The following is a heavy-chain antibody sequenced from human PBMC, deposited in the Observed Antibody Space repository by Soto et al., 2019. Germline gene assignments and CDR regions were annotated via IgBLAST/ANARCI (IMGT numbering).Heavy chain of an antibody. J-gene: IGHJ4*02. V-gene: IGHV3-30-3*01. CDR3: ARGGADSLHRANDY. Sequence: QVQLVESGGGVVQPGRSLRLSCAASGFTFSSYAMHWVRQAPGKGLEWVAVISYDGSNKYYVDSVKGRFTISRDNSKNTLYLQMNSLRAEDTAVYYCARGGADSLHRANDYWGQGTLVTVSS. D-gene: IGHD2-15*01. CDR1: GFTFSSYA. CDR2: ISYDGSNK.